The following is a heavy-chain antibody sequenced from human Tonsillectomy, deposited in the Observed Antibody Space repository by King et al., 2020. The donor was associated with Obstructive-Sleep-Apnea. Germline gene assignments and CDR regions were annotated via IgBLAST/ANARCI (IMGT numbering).Heavy chain of an antibody. D-gene: IGHD1-26*01. J-gene: IGHJ3*02. CDR3: ARYYSGTYDDAFDI. V-gene: IGHV4-30-4*07. CDR2: MYYSGST. CDR1: GGSISSGGYS. Sequence: QLQESGPGLVKPSQTLSLTCAVSGGSISSGGYSWSWIRQPPGKGLEWIGYMYYSGSTHYNPSLRSRLTISIDTSKNHFSLKLSSVTAADTAVYYCARYYSGTYDDAFDIWGQGTMVTVSS.